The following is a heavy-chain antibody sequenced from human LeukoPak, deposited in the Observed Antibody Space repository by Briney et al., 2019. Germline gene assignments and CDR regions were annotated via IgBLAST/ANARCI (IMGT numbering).Heavy chain of an antibody. CDR3: ASTAGGGSSAADY. CDR2: IYHSGST. J-gene: IGHJ4*02. CDR1: GGSITSSSYY. Sequence: SETLSLTCTVSGGSITSSSYYWGWIRQPPGKGLEWIGSIYHSGSTYYNPSLKSRVTISVDTSKNQFSLKLSSVTAADTAVYYCASTAGGGSSAADYWGQGTLVTVSS. D-gene: IGHD2-15*01. V-gene: IGHV4-39*07.